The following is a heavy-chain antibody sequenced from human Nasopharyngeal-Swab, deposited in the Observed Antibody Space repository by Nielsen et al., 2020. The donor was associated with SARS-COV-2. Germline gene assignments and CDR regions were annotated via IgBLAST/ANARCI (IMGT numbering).Heavy chain of an antibody. V-gene: IGHV3-21*01. J-gene: IGHJ3*02. CDR3: ARASGYGEGAFDI. CDR2: ISSSSRYI. D-gene: IGHD4-17*01. Sequence: WIRQPPGKGLEWVSSISSSSRYIYYADSVKGRFTISRDNAKNSLYLQMNSLRAEDTAVYYCARASGYGEGAFDIWGQGTMVTVSS.